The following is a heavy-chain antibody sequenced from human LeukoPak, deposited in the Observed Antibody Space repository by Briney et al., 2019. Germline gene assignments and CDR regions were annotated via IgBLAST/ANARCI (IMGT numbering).Heavy chain of an antibody. D-gene: IGHD4-23*01. CDR3: ARVRVITPTYGMDV. CDR1: EFTFSDYY. CDR2: ISSDGSTI. Sequence: GGSLRLSCAASEFTFSDYYMSWVRQAPEKGLEWVSYISSDGSTIYYADSVKGRFTISRDNAKNSLYLQMNSLRAEDTAVYYCARVRVITPTYGMDVWGQGTTVTVSS. V-gene: IGHV3-11*04. J-gene: IGHJ6*02.